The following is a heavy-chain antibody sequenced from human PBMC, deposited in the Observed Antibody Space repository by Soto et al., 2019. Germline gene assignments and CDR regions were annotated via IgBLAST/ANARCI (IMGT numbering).Heavy chain of an antibody. CDR2: IKQDGSEK. Sequence: VGSLRLSCAASGFTFSSYWMSWVRQAPGKGLEWVANIKQDGSEKYYVDSVKGRFTISRDNAKNSLYLQMNSLGAEDTAVYYCAKAVAAEYNWFDPWGQGTLVTVPQ. CDR3: AKAVAAEYNWFDP. V-gene: IGHV3-7*03. J-gene: IGHJ5*02. D-gene: IGHD6-19*01. CDR1: GFTFSSYW.